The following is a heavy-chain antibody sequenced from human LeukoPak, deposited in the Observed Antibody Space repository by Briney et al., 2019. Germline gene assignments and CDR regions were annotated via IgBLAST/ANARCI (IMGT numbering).Heavy chain of an antibody. CDR3: ATGVYFDY. J-gene: IGHJ4*02. V-gene: IGHV3-7*01. Sequence: QPGGSLRLSCAASGFTFIGYWMSWVRQAPGKGLEWVANIKQDGSEKYYVDSVKGRFTISRDNAKNSLYLQMNSLRAEDTAVYYCATGVYFDYWGQGTLVTVSS. CDR1: GFTFIGYW. CDR2: IKQDGSEK. D-gene: IGHD2-8*01.